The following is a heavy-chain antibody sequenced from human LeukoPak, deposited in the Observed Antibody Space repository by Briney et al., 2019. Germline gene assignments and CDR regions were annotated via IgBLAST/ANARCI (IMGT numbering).Heavy chain of an antibody. Sequence: GGSLRLSCAASGFTFSSYAMHWVRQAPGKGLEWVAVISYDGSNKYYADSVKGRFTISRDNSKKMLYLQMNSLRAEDTAVYYCARDIYGSGSDYRDDAFDIWGQGTMVTVSS. CDR3: ARDIYGSGSDYRDDAFDI. V-gene: IGHV3-30-3*01. CDR1: GFTFSSYA. J-gene: IGHJ3*02. CDR2: ISYDGSNK. D-gene: IGHD3-10*01.